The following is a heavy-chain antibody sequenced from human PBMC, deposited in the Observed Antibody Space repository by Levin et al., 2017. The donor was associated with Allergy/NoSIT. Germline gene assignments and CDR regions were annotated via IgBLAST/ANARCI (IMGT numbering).Heavy chain of an antibody. CDR1: GFTFSTYP. V-gene: IGHV3-21*01. Sequence: SCAASGFTFSTYPINWVRQAPGKGLVWVSSISSSSDYIYYADSVKGRFTISRDNAKDSLYLQMNSLRAEDTAVYYCARARYYDTSGYYYFDYWGQGTLVTVSS. CDR3: ARARYYDTSGYYYFDY. D-gene: IGHD3-22*01. J-gene: IGHJ4*02. CDR2: ISSSSDYI.